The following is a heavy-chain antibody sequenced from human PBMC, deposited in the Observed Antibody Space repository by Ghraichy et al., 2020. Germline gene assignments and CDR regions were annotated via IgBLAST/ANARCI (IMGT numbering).Heavy chain of an antibody. CDR2: ISYDGSNY. J-gene: IGHJ4*02. CDR3: GSSSTSWDTPFDY. D-gene: IGHD2-2*02. Sequence: GGSLRLSCATSGFTFSRYGIHWVRQAPGKGLEWVALISYDGSNYYYADSVKGRFTISRDNSKNTVYLQMKSLRPEDTAMYFCGSSSTSWDTPFDYWGQGTLVTVSS. CDR1: GFTFSRYG. V-gene: IGHV3-30*03.